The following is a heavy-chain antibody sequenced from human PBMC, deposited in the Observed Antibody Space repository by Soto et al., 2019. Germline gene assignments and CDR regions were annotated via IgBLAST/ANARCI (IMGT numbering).Heavy chain of an antibody. Sequence: QVRLQQWGSGLLKPSETLSLTCAVSGGAFSGFDWSWIRQAPGKGLEWIGEVSRRGTTNYTPSLKSPPSISQAMSKNHLSLTLTSVTAADTAVYSCARYGRDDYGQNNWFNPWGQGTLVTVSP. CDR2: VSRRGTT. V-gene: IGHV4-34*02. J-gene: IGHJ5*02. D-gene: IGHD4-17*01. CDR1: GGAFSGFD. CDR3: ARYGRDDYGQNNWFNP.